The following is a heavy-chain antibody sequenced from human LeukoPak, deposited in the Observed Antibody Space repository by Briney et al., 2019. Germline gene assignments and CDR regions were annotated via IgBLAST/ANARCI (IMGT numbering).Heavy chain of an antibody. CDR1: GFTFSNAW. CDR3: TRTNGGYCSGGSCLDP. J-gene: IGHJ5*02. D-gene: IGHD2-15*01. Sequence: GGSLRLSCAASGFTFSNAWMSWVRQAPGKGLEWVGRIKSKTDGGTTDYAAPVKGRFTISRDDSKNTAYLQMNSLKTEDTAVYYCTRTNGGYCSGGSCLDPWGQGTLVTVSS. CDR2: IKSKTDGGTT. V-gene: IGHV3-15*01.